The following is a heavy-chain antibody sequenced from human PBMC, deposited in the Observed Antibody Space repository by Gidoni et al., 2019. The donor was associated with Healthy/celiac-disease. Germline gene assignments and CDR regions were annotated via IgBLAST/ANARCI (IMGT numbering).Heavy chain of an antibody. CDR1: GFTFSSYG. J-gene: IGHJ5*02. D-gene: IGHD6-6*01. Sequence: EVQLLESGGGLVQPGGSLRLSCAASGFTFSSYGMSGVRQAPGEGLEWVSASSGTDGSTYYADTVKGRFTISRDNSKNTLYLQMNSLRAEDSAVYYCAKDRSIAARPDWFDPWGQGTLVTVSS. CDR3: AKDRSIAARPDWFDP. CDR2: SSGTDGST. V-gene: IGHV3-23*01.